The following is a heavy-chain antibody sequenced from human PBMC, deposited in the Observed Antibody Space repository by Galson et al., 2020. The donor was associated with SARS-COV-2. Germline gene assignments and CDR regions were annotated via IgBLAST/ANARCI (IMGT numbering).Heavy chain of an antibody. D-gene: IGHD3-16*01. CDR3: GKDIRNDGGTIES. V-gene: IGHV3-30*08. CDR1: AFTFGTYA. J-gene: IGHJ1*01. Sequence: VPAFTFGTYAMHWVRQAPGKGLEWVAVISYDGRSPYYAESVKGRFTISRDNSKNTVYLQMNRLGPEDAGVYYCGKDIRNDGGTIESWGQGTLVTVSS. CDR2: ISYDGRSP.